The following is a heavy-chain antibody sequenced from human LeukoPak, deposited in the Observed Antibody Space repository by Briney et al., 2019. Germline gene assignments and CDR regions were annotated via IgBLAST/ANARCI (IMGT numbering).Heavy chain of an antibody. CDR3: IVATSPYYFDY. CDR1: GYTFTGYY. V-gene: IGHV1-2*02. CDR2: TNPNSGGT. Sequence: ASVKVSCKASGYTFTGYYMHWVRQAPGQGLEWMGWTNPNSGGTNYAQKFQGRVTMTRDTSISTAYMELSRLRSDDTAVYYAIVATSPYYFDYWGQGTLVTVSS. D-gene: IGHD5-12*01. J-gene: IGHJ4*02.